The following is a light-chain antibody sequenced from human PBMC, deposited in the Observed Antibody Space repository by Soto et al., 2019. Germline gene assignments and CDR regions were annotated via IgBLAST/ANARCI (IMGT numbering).Light chain of an antibody. Sequence: EIVMTQSPATLSLSPGERATLSCRASQSVSNKLAWYQKKPGQAPRLLIYAASTRATGIPARFSGSGSGTEFTLTITSLQSEDFAVYYCQQYSNWPPYTFGQGTKLEIK. CDR3: QQYSNWPPYT. CDR2: AAS. V-gene: IGKV3-15*01. J-gene: IGKJ2*01. CDR1: QSVSNK.